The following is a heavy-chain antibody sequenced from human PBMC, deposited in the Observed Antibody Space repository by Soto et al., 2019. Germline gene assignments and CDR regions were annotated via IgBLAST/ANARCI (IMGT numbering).Heavy chain of an antibody. CDR2: ISYDGSNK. D-gene: IGHD3-10*01. CDR1: GFAFSSYG. Sequence: PGGSLRLSCAASGFAFSSYGMHWVRQAPGKGLEWVAVISYDGSNKYYADSVKGRFTISRDNSKNTLYLQMNSLRAEDTAVYYCAKDHLSMVQGDPLNYYYYYGMDVWGQGTTVTVSS. J-gene: IGHJ6*02. V-gene: IGHV3-30*18. CDR3: AKDHLSMVQGDPLNYYYYYGMDV.